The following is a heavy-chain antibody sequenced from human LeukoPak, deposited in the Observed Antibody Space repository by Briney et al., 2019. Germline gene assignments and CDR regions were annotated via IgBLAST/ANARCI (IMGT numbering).Heavy chain of an antibody. CDR3: ATHSYDSSGYYGDY. D-gene: IGHD3-22*01. CDR1: GYTFTTYA. J-gene: IGHJ4*02. CDR2: INAGNGNT. V-gene: IGHV1-3*01. Sequence: ASVKVSCKASGYTFTTYAMHWVRQAPGQRLEWMGWINAGNGNTKYSQKFQARVTITRDTSASTAYMELSSLRSEDTAVYYCATHSYDSSGYYGDYWGQGTLVTVSS.